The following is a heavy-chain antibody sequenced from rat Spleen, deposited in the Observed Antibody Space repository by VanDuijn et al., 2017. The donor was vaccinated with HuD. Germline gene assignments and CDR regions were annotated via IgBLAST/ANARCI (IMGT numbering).Heavy chain of an antibody. D-gene: IGHD5-1*01. CDR1: GFSLTSNG. V-gene: IGHV2-72*01. CDR3: ARHNWDY. CDR2: IWAGGST. J-gene: IGHJ2*01. Sequence: QVQLKESGPGLVQPSETLSLTCTVSGFSLTSNGVGWVRQPLGKGLVWMGTIWAGGSTNYNSAVQSRLSISRDTSKSQVFLKMNSLQPEDTGTYYCARHNWDYWGQGVMVTVSS.